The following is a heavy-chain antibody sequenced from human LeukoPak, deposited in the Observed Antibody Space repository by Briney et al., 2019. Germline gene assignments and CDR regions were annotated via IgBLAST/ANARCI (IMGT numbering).Heavy chain of an antibody. J-gene: IGHJ6*03. CDR3: ARRTRYYYYMDV. V-gene: IGHV3-66*02. CDR1: GFAVSSNY. Sequence: GGPLRLSCAASGFAVSSNYMSWVRQAPGKGLEWVSVIYSGGSTYYADSVKGRFTISRDNSKNTLYLQMNSLRAEDTAVYYCARRTRYYYYMDVWGKGTTVTVSS. CDR2: IYSGGST. D-gene: IGHD2-2*01.